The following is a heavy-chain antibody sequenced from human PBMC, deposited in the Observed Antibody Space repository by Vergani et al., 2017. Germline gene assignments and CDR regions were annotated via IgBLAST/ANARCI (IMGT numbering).Heavy chain of an antibody. J-gene: IGHJ5*02. CDR2: INTNTGNP. D-gene: IGHD2-2*01. Sequence: QVQLVQSGSELKKPGASVKVSCKASGYTLSRYSIYWVRQAPGQGLEWMGWINTNTGNPAYAQGFRGRFVFSLDTSVNTAYLQINNLKSDDTAVYYCARGGCSSTSCYRDNWFDPWGQGTLVTVSS. V-gene: IGHV7-4-1*02. CDR3: ARGGCSSTSCYRDNWFDP. CDR1: GYTLSRYS.